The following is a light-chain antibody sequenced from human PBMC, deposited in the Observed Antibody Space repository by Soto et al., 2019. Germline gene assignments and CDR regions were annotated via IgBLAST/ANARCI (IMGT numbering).Light chain of an antibody. V-gene: IGLV2-14*01. CDR1: SSDVGGYNY. Sequence: QSALTQPASVSGSPGQSITISCTGTSSDVGGYNYVSWYQQHPAKAPKLMIYEVSNRPSGVSDRFSGSKSGNTASLTISGLQAEDEADYYCFSYTTSSTLGFGGGTKLTVL. CDR2: EVS. CDR3: FSYTTSSTLG. J-gene: IGLJ3*02.